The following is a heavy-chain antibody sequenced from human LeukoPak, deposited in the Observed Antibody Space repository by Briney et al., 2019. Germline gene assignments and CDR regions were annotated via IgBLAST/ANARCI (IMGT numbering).Heavy chain of an antibody. V-gene: IGHV3-30-3*01. Sequence: PGGSLRLSCAASGFTFSNHAMHWVRQAPGRGLEWVAVISYDGSNKYYADSVKGRIIISRDNSKSTLFLQMNSLRGEDTAVYYCAKVSDSGRLEYWGQGTLVTVSS. J-gene: IGHJ4*02. CDR2: ISYDGSNK. CDR3: AKVSDSGRLEY. D-gene: IGHD5/OR15-5a*01. CDR1: GFTFSNHA.